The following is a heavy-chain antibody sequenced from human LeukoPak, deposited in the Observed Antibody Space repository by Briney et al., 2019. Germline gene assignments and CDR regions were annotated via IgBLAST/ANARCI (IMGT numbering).Heavy chain of an antibody. CDR3: ARGRGPAIIEPYY. D-gene: IGHD2-21*02. CDR2: MNPNSGNT. Sequence: GASVKVSCKASGYSFTSYDINWVGQATGQGSEWVRSMNPNSGNTGSPHKFPGTVTMTTTTSINTPYMELSSLRSEDTAVYSCARGRGPAIIEPYYSGQGTLVTVSS. V-gene: IGHV1-8*01. J-gene: IGHJ4*02. CDR1: GYSFTSYD.